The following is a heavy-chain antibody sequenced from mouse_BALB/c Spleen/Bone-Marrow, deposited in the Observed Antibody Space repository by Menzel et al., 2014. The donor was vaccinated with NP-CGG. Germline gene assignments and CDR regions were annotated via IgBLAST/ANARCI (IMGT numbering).Heavy chain of an antibody. D-gene: IGHD2-4*01. J-gene: IGHJ3*01. CDR1: GFTFSDYY. CDR3: ARHNYDETWFAY. Sequence: EGMLVESGGGLVQPGGSLKLSCATSGFTFSDYYMYWVRQTPEKRLEWVAYISNGGGSTCYPDTVKGRFTISRDNAKNTLYLQMSRLKSEDTAMYYCARHNYDETWFAYWGQATLVTVSA. CDR2: ISNGGGST. V-gene: IGHV5-12*02.